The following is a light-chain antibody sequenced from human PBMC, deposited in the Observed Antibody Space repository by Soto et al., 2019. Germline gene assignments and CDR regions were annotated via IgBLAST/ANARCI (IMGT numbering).Light chain of an antibody. CDR1: QSVGGD. CDR3: QQYENWPQLT. CDR2: GAY. V-gene: IGKV3-15*01. J-gene: IGKJ4*01. Sequence: VITQCPATLSVSPRERATLSCRSSQSVGGDLAWYPKTPGQAPRLLIYGAYSRAPGIPDRFSGSGSGTKFALTISSRQPEDSAASSCQQYENWPQLTCGGGTKVEIK.